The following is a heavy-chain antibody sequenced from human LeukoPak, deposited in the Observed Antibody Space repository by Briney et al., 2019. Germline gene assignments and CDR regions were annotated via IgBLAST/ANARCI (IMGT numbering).Heavy chain of an antibody. CDR2: ISGDGGST. Sequence: GGSLRLSCAASGFTFDDYAMHWVRQAPGKGLEWVSLISGDGGSTYYADSVKGRFTISRDNSKNSLYLQMNSLRTEDTALYYCAKGDHVVVVAATLGTYGMDVWGQGTLVTVSS. V-gene: IGHV3-43*02. CDR3: AKGDHVVVVAATLGTYGMDV. J-gene: IGHJ6*02. D-gene: IGHD2-15*01. CDR1: GFTFDDYA.